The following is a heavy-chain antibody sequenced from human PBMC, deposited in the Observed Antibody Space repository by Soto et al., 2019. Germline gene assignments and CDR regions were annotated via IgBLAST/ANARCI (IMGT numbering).Heavy chain of an antibody. J-gene: IGHJ3*02. CDR2: ISAYNGNT. CDR3: AREIYPLGTYYYGSGSYVIPFDI. CDR1: GYTFTSYG. D-gene: IGHD3-10*01. V-gene: IGHV1-18*01. Sequence: QVQLVQSGAEVKKPGASVKVSCKASGYTFTSYGISWVRQAPGQGLERMGWISAYNGNTNYAQKLQGRVTMTTDTSTRTAYLELRSLRSDDTAVYYCAREIYPLGTYYYGSGSYVIPFDIWGQGTMVTVS.